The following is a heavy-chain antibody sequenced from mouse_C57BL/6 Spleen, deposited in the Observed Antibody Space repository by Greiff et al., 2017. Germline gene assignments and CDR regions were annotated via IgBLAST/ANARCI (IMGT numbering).Heavy chain of an antibody. D-gene: IGHD1-1*01. J-gene: IGHJ1*03. CDR1: GFTFSDYY. CDR2: INYDGSST. CDR3: AREGRFITTVVAHWYFDV. V-gene: IGHV5-16*01. Sequence: EVQLVESEGGLVQPGSSMKLSCTASGFTFSDYYMAWVRQVPEKGLEWVANINYDGSSTYYLDSLKSRFIISRDNAKNILYLQMSSLKSEDTATYYCAREGRFITTVVAHWYFDVWGTGTTVTVSS.